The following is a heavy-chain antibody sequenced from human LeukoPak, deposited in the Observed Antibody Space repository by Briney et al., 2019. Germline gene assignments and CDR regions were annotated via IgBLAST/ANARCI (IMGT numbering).Heavy chain of an antibody. CDR2: VRGSGGAT. Sequence: GGSLRLSCAASGFTFSNYAMTWVRQAPGKGLEWVSTVRGSGGATYYADSVTGRFTISRDNSKSTLYLQMNSLRVEDTAVYYCAKGGIIAALQPCSTPGGQEILATVS. V-gene: IGHV3-23*01. CDR3: AKGGIIAALQPCSTP. J-gene: IGHJ4*02. CDR1: GFTFSNYA. D-gene: IGHD6-6*01.